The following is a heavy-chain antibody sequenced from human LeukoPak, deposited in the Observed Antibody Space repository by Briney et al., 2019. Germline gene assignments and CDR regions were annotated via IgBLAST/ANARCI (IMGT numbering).Heavy chain of an antibody. CDR3: ASAMGATTGELDY. CDR1: GFTFSTYA. Sequence: GGSLRLSCAASGFTFSTYAMSWVRQAPGKGLEWVSSISSSSSYIYYADSVKGRFTISRDNAKNSLYLQMNSLRAEDTAVYYCASAMGATTGELDYWGQGTLVTVSS. D-gene: IGHD1-26*01. CDR2: ISSSSSYI. J-gene: IGHJ4*02. V-gene: IGHV3-21*01.